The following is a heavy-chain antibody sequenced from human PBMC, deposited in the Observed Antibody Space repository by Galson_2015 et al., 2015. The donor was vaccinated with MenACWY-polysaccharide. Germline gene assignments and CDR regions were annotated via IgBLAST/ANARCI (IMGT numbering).Heavy chain of an antibody. CDR1: GYSFNTNE. J-gene: IGHJ3*01. V-gene: IGHV5-51*03. Sequence: QSGAEVKKPGESLKISCKASGYSFNTNEIGWVRQLPGKGLEWMGIVYPADSTISYSPSFEGQVTISVDKSISTVYLQWSSLKASDTAMYYCARTGGGLGVWGQGTMVTVSS. D-gene: IGHD3-16*01. CDR2: VYPADSTI. CDR3: ARTGGGLGV.